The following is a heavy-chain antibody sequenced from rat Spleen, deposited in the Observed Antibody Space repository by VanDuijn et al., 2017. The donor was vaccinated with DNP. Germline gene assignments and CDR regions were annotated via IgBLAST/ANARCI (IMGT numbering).Heavy chain of an antibody. CDR1: GFTFSNYA. V-gene: IGHV5S23*01. Sequence: EVQLVESGGGLVQPGRSLKLSCAASGFTFSNYAMAWVRQAPTKGLEWVASITNSGGNSYYRDSVKGRFTISRDNAKSTLYLQMDSLRSEETATYYCAKAGGYSPWYFDYWGQGVMVTVSS. CDR3: AKAGGYSPWYFDY. CDR2: ITNSGGNS. J-gene: IGHJ2*01. D-gene: IGHD1-11*01.